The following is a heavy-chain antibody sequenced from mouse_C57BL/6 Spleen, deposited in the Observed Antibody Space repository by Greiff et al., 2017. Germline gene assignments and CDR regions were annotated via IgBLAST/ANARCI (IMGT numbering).Heavy chain of an antibody. CDR3: TTRGRSYNYAMDY. J-gene: IGHJ4*01. V-gene: IGHV14-4*01. Sequence: EVKLQESGAELVRPGASVKLSCTASGFNIKDDYMHWVKQRPEQGLEWIGWIDPENGDTEYASKFQGKATITADTSSNPAYLQLSSLTSEDTAVYYCTTRGRSYNYAMDYWGQGTSVTVSS. D-gene: IGHD1-1*01. CDR2: IDPENGDT. CDR1: GFNIKDDY.